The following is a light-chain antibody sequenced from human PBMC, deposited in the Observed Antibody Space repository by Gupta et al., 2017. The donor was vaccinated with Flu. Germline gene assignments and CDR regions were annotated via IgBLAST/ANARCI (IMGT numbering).Light chain of an antibody. CDR3: QQRSNWRFS. V-gene: IGKV3-11*01. CDR2: DAS. CDR1: QNVGSS. Sequence: EIVLTQSPATLSLSPEERATLSCMASQNVGSSVAWHQQKPGQGPRLLIYDASNRATGIPARFSGSGSGTNFSLTISSLEPEDFAVYYCQQRSNWRFSFGQGTKLEIK. J-gene: IGKJ2*03.